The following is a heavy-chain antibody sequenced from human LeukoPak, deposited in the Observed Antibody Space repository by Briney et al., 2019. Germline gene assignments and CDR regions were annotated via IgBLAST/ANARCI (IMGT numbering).Heavy chain of an antibody. CDR2: IYDSGST. CDR1: GGSISSYY. V-gene: IGHV4-59*01. J-gene: IGHJ4*02. Sequence: SETLSLTCTVSGGSISSYYWSWIRQPPGKGLEWIGYIYDSGSTTDYNPSLKSRVTISVDTSKTQFSLKVTSVTAADTAEYYCARAPQLYYFDYWGQGILVTVSS. D-gene: IGHD2-15*01. CDR3: ARAPQLYYFDY.